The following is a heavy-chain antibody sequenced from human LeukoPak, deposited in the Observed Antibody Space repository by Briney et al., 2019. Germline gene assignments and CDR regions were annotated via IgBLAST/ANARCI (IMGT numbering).Heavy chain of an antibody. CDR2: ISAYNGNT. D-gene: IGHD5-18*01. Sequence: ASVNVSCKASGYTFTSYGISWVRQAPGQGLEWMGWISAYNGNTNYAQKLQGRVTMTTDTSTSTAYMELRSLRSDDTAVYYCARDTSMVKSFSFHQYYMDVWGQGTTVTVSS. CDR1: GYTFTSYG. J-gene: IGHJ6*03. CDR3: ARDTSMVKSFSFHQYYMDV. V-gene: IGHV1-18*01.